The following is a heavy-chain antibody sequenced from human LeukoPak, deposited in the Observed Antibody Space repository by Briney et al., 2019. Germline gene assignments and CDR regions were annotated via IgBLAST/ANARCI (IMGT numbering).Heavy chain of an antibody. V-gene: IGHV1-8*03. D-gene: IGHD5-18*01. CDR1: GYTFTSYD. J-gene: IGHJ6*03. CDR3: ARGRRGYSYGYYYYYYMDV. Sequence: ASVKVSRKASGYTFTSYDINWVRQATGQGLEWMGWMNPNSGNTGYAQKFQGRVTITRNTSISTAYMELSSLRSEDTAVYYCARGRRGYSYGYYYYYYMDVWGKGTTVTVSS. CDR2: MNPNSGNT.